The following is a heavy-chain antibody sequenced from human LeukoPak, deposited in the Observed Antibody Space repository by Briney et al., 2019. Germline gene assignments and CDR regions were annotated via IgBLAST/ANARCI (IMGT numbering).Heavy chain of an antibody. V-gene: IGHV4-4*07. D-gene: IGHD2-2*01. Sequence: SETLSLTCTVSGGSISSYYWSWIRQPAGKGLEWIGRIYTSGSTNYNPSLKSRVTMSVDTSKNQFSLKLSSVTAADTAVYYCARGVCSSTSCQRGLHRYYYYYMDVWGKGTTVTVSS. J-gene: IGHJ6*03. CDR2: IYTSGST. CDR1: GGSISSYY. CDR3: ARGVCSSTSCQRGLHRYYYYYMDV.